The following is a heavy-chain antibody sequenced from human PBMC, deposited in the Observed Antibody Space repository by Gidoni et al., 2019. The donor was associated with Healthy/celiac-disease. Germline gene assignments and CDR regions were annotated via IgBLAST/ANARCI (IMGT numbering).Heavy chain of an antibody. J-gene: IGHJ3*02. CDR2: INTSGGST. D-gene: IGHD3-10*01. CDR3: ARARGGAKLGAFDI. V-gene: IGHV1-46*04. CDR1: GYTFTSYY. Sequence: QVQLVQSGAAVKQPGASVTVSCKASGYTFTSYYMHWVRQAPGQGLEWMGIINTSGGSTSYEQKLQGRVTMTRDTSTSTVYMELSSLRSEDTAVYYCARARGGAKLGAFDIWGQGTMVTVSS.